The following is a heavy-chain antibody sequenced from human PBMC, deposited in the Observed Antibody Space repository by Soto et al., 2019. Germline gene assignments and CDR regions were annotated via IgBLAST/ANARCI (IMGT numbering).Heavy chain of an antibody. D-gene: IGHD3-22*01. CDR1: GFAFSDAW. V-gene: IGHV3-15*07. Sequence: GVSLRLSCAASGFAFSDAWINWVRQAPGKGLEWVGRIKSKPDGGTTDFAAPVRGRFAISRDDSKNMVYMQINSLKTEDTAVYYCTTDSYITMIVVRFDYWGQGTLVTVSS. J-gene: IGHJ4*02. CDR3: TTDSYITMIVVRFDY. CDR2: IKSKPDGGTT.